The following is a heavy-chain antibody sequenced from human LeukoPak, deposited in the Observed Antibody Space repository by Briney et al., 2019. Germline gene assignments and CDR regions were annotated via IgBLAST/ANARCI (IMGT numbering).Heavy chain of an antibody. Sequence: GGSLRLSCAASGFTFSTYWMHWVRQAPGTGLVWVSRIKSDGSNSNYADCVKGRFTISRDNAKNTLYLQMNSLRAEDTAEYHCVRVGGRSSIGGDCWGQGTLVTVSS. V-gene: IGHV3-74*01. CDR1: GFTFSTYW. CDR2: IKSDGSNS. CDR3: VRVGGRSSIGGDC. D-gene: IGHD3-10*01. J-gene: IGHJ4*02.